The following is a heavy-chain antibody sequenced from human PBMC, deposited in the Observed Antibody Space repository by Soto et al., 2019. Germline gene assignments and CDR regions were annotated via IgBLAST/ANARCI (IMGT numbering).Heavy chain of an antibody. Sequence: SVKVSCKASGGTFSSYAISWVRQAPGRGLEWMGGIIPIFGTANYAQKFQGRVTITADESTSTAYMELSSLRSEDTAVYYCARDYYYNSSGNYYGMDVWGQGTTVTVSS. V-gene: IGHV1-69*13. CDR1: GGTFSSYA. CDR3: ARDYYYNSSGNYYGMDV. D-gene: IGHD3-22*01. CDR2: IIPIFGTA. J-gene: IGHJ6*02.